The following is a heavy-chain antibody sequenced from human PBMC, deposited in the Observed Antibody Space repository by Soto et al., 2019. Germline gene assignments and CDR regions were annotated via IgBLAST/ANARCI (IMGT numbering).Heavy chain of an antibody. CDR2: IYYSGST. Sequence: QVQLQESGPGLVKPSQTLSLTCTVSGGSISSGGYYWSWIRQHPGKALEWIGYIYYSGSTYYNPSQQSRVSTSVDTSKNQFSLKVSSVTAADTAVYYCARGGRRSPGIDVWGQGTTVTVSS. V-gene: IGHV4-31*03. CDR1: GGSISSGGYY. J-gene: IGHJ6*02. CDR3: ARGGRRSPGIDV.